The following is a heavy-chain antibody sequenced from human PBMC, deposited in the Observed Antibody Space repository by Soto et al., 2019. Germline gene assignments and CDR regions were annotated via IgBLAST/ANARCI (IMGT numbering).Heavy chain of an antibody. J-gene: IGHJ4*02. CDR1: GNIFNGYG. V-gene: IGHV3-33*01. CDR3: ARDGGGDTTFLGYNDY. CDR2: IRYDGTNI. D-gene: IGHD1-26*01. Sequence: GGSLRLSCAASGNIFNGYGMHWVRQPPGKGLEWVAIIRYDGTNIFYADSVKGRFTISRDNSKNTLYLQMNSLRVEDTALYYCARDGGGDTTFLGYNDYGGGGPLVPVSS.